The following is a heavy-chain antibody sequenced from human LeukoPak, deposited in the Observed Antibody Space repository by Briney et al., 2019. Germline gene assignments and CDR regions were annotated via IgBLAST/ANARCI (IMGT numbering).Heavy chain of an antibody. J-gene: IGHJ4*02. CDR3: AALGGSIY. D-gene: IGHD1-26*01. Sequence: QPGESLKISCAASGFTFSTYDVHWVRQTIGRGLEWVSAMGTAGDTYYADSVKGRFTISRENAKNSFYLQMDSLRAGDTAVYYCAALGGSIYWGQGALVTVSS. CDR1: GFTFSTYD. V-gene: IGHV3-13*01. CDR2: MGTAGDT.